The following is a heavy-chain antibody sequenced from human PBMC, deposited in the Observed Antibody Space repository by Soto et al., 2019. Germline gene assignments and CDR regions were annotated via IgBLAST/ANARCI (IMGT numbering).Heavy chain of an antibody. Sequence: QVQLQQWGAGLLKPSETLSLTCAVYGGFVSSGSYYWSWIRQPPGKGLEWIGEMSHSGGTHFNPSLKSRVTRWLDTSKNQFSLKMSSVTAADTALYYCARVERGTATTVVDAFDIWGPGTMVTVSS. V-gene: IGHV4-34*01. CDR1: GGFVSSGSYY. CDR3: ARVERGTATTVVDAFDI. CDR2: MSHSGGT. D-gene: IGHD1-1*01. J-gene: IGHJ3*02.